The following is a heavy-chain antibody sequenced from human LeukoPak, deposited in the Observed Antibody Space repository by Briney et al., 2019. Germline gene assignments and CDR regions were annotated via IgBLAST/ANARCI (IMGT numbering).Heavy chain of an antibody. CDR2: ISANSLHI. V-gene: IGHV3-21*01. D-gene: IGHD3-10*01. J-gene: IGHJ4*02. CDR3: VGPDSQFDC. Sequence: PGRSLRLSCAASGFTFSSYGMHWVRQAPGKGLEWVSSISANSLHIFYADSVKGRFTISRDNAKNSLYLQMNNLRVEDTAVYYCVGPDSQFDCWGQGTLVTVSS. CDR1: GFTFSSYG.